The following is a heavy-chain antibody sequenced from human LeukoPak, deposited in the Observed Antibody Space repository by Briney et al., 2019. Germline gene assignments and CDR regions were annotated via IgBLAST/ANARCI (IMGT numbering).Heavy chain of an antibody. Sequence: PGGSLRLSCAASGFTFSSYAISWVRQAPGKGLEWVSAISGSGVSTNYADSVKGRFTISRDNSKNTLYLQMNSLRAEDTAVYYCAKDLRFLEWLLFDYWGQGTLVTVSS. V-gene: IGHV3-23*01. CDR1: GFTFSSYA. D-gene: IGHD3-3*01. J-gene: IGHJ4*02. CDR3: AKDLRFLEWLLFDY. CDR2: ISGSGVST.